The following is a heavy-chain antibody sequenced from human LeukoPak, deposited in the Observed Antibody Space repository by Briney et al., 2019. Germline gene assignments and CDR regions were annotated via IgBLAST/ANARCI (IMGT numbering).Heavy chain of an antibody. Sequence: ASVKVSCKASGYTFTSYDINWVRQATGQGLEWMGWMNPNSGNTGYAQKLQGRVTMTTDTSTSTAYMELRSLRSDDTAVYYCARARYSSSWVDWFDPWGQGTLVTVSS. V-gene: IGHV1-8*01. CDR3: ARARYSSSWVDWFDP. D-gene: IGHD6-13*01. CDR2: MNPNSGNT. J-gene: IGHJ5*02. CDR1: GYTFTSYD.